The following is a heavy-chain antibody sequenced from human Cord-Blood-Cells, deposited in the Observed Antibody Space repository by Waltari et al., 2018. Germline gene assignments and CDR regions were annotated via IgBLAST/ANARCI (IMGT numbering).Heavy chain of an antibody. CDR3: ARDPGRGVLLWFGDDAFDI. CDR2: INHSGST. V-gene: IGHV4-34*01. CDR1: GGSFSGYY. D-gene: IGHD3-10*01. J-gene: IGHJ3*02. Sequence: QVQLQQWGAGLLKPSETLSLTCAVYGGSFSGYYWSWIRQPPGKGLEWMGEINHSGSTNFNPSLKSRVTISVDTSIGTAYMERSRLRSDDTAVYYCARDPGRGVLLWFGDDAFDIWGQGTMVTVSS.